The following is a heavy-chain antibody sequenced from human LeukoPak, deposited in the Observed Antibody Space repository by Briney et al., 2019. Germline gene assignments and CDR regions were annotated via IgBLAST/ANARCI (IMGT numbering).Heavy chain of an antibody. CDR3: ARLAGSRWPLYYYYGMDV. CDR2: MNPNNGNT. Sequence: ASVKVSCKASGYTFTSYDINWVRQATGQGLEWMGWMNPNNGNTGYAQKFQGRVTMTRSTSISTAYMELSSLRSEDTAVYYCARLAGSRWPLYYYYGMDVWGQGTTVTVSS. V-gene: IGHV1-8*01. CDR1: GYTFTSYD. J-gene: IGHJ6*02. D-gene: IGHD3-10*01.